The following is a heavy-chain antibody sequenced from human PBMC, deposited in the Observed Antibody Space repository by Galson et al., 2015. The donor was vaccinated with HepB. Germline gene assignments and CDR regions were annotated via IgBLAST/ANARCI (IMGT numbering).Heavy chain of an antibody. CDR1: GYTFTSYA. D-gene: IGHD6-19*01. V-gene: IGHV1-3*01. J-gene: IGHJ5*02. CDR3: ARGRGSSGWYRTGGWFDP. CDR2: INAGNGNT. Sequence: SVKVSCKASGYTFTSYAMHWVRQAPGQRLEWMGWINAGNGNTKYSQKFQGRVTITRDTSAATAYMELSSLRSEDTAVYYCARGRGSSGWYRTGGWFDPWGQGTLVTVSP.